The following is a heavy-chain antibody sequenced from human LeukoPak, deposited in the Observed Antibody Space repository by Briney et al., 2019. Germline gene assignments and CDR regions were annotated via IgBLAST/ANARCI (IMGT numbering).Heavy chain of an antibody. Sequence: ASVKVSCKTSGYTFNSYGISWVRQAPGQGLQWVGWISIYQNKTNYSQMIQGRVTMTTDTSTTTAYMELRRLRSDDTAVYYCARASGDFYSFNAHVDYWGQGTLVTVSS. CDR2: ISIYQNKT. CDR3: ARASGDFYSFNAHVDY. J-gene: IGHJ4*02. D-gene: IGHD2-21*02. CDR1: GYTFNSYG. V-gene: IGHV1-18*01.